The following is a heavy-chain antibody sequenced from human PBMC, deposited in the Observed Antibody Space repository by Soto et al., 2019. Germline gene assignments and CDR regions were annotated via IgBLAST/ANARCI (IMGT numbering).Heavy chain of an antibody. V-gene: IGHV4-4*02. CDR2: IYHSGST. CDR3: ARDGDGDSIAEYFQH. D-gene: IGHD4-17*01. CDR1: GGSISSSNW. J-gene: IGHJ1*01. Sequence: QVQLQESGPGLVKPSGTLSLTCAVSGGSISSSNWWSWVRQPPGKGLEWIGEIYHSGSTNYNPSLKSRVTISVDKSKTQFSLKLSSVTAADTAVYYCARDGDGDSIAEYFQHWGQGTLVTVSS.